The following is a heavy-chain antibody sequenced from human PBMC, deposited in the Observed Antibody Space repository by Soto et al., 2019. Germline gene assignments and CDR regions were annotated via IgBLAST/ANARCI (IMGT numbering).Heavy chain of an antibody. CDR3: ARGGRRSPVMDG. CDR1: GGSISSGGYY. V-gene: IGHV4-31*01. Sequence: QVQLQESGPGLVKPSQTLSLTCTVSGGSISSGGYYWSWIRQHPGKGLEWIGDIYYSGSTYYHPSLKRLVTLSGDTSKNQFSLKLSSVTAADTDVYYCARGGRRSPVMDGWGQGPTVTVSS. J-gene: IGHJ6*02. CDR2: IYYSGST.